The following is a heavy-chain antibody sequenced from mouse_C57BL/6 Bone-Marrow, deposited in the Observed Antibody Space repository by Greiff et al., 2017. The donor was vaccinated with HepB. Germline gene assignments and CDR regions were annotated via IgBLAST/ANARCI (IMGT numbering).Heavy chain of an antibody. CDR2: ISYDGSN. J-gene: IGHJ3*01. Sequence: EVKLMESGPGLVKPSQSLSLTCSVTGYSITSGYYWNWIRQFPGNKLEWMGYISYDGSNNYNPSLKNRISITRDTSKNQFFLKLNSVTTEDTATYYCARDSSNGERFAYWGQGTLVTVSA. V-gene: IGHV3-6*01. CDR1: GYSITSGYY. CDR3: ARDSSNGERFAY. D-gene: IGHD4-1*01.